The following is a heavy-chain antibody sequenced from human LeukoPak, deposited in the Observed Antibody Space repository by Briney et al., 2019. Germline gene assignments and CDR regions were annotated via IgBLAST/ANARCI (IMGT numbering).Heavy chain of an antibody. Sequence: GESLKISCKGSGYSFTSNWISWVRQMPGKGLEWMGRIDPSDSYTNYSPSFQGHVTISADKSISTAYPQWSSLKASDTAMYYCARQPEGTWFDPWGQGTLVTVSS. D-gene: IGHD1-1*01. CDR3: ARQPEGTWFDP. CDR2: IDPSDSYT. J-gene: IGHJ5*02. CDR1: GYSFTSNW. V-gene: IGHV5-10-1*01.